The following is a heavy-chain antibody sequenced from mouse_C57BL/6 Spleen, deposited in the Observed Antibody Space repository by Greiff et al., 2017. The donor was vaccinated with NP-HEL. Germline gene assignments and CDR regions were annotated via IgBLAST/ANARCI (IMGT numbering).Heavy chain of an antibody. V-gene: IGHV2-2*01. CDR3: ARNGGYRAMDY. CDR2: IWSGGST. D-gene: IGHD1-1*02. Sequence: QVQLQQSGPGLVQPSQSLSITCTVSGFSLTSYGVHWVRQSPGKGLEWLGVIWSGGSTDYNAAFISRLSISKDNSKSQVFFKMNSLQADDTAIYYCARNGGYRAMDYWGQGTSLTVSS. J-gene: IGHJ4*01. CDR1: GFSLTSYG.